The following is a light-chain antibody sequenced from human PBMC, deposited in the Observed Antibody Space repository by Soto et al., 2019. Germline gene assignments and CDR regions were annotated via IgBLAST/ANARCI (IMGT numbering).Light chain of an antibody. J-gene: IGKJ4*01. CDR3: QQFYTWPVT. V-gene: IGKV3-15*01. CDR2: GAS. Sequence: IVMTQSPATLSVSPGERVTLPCRASQDVYSNLAWYQHKPGQAPRLLISGASTGATGIPARSSGSGSGTEFTLTINGLQSEDFAVYYCQQFYTWPVTFGGGTKVDIK. CDR1: QDVYSN.